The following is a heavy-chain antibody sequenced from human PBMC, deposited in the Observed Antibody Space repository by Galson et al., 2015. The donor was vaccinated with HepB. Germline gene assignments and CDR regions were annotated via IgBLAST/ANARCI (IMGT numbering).Heavy chain of an antibody. Sequence: SLRLSCAASGFTFSSYDMHWVRQATGKGLEWVSAIGTAGDTYYPGSVKGRFTISRENARNSLYLQMNSLRAGDTAVYYCAREGGGSYSFDYWGQGTLVTVSS. CDR1: GFTFSSYD. CDR3: AREGGGSYSFDY. D-gene: IGHD1-26*01. V-gene: IGHV3-13*01. CDR2: IGTAGDT. J-gene: IGHJ4*02.